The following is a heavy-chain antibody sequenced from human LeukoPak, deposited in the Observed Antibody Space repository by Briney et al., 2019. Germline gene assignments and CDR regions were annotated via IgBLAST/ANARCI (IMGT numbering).Heavy chain of an antibody. Sequence: SETLSLTCTVSGGSISSYYWSWIRQPPGKGLEWIGYIYYSGSTNYNPSLKSRVTISVDTSKNQFSLKLSSVTAADTAVYYCARARYYDSSGYYYEDFDYWGQGTLVTVSS. V-gene: IGHV4-59*12. J-gene: IGHJ4*02. CDR2: IYYSGST. CDR1: GGSISSYY. CDR3: ARARYYDSSGYYYEDFDY. D-gene: IGHD3-22*01.